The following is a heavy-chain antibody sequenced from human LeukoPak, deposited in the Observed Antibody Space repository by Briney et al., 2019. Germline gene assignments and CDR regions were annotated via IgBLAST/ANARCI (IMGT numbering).Heavy chain of an antibody. Sequence: GGSLRLSCAASGFTFSSYSMNWVRQAPGKGLEWVSSISSSSSYIYYADSVKGRFTISRDNAKNSLYLQMNSLRAEDTAVYYCAKKAMGATSTLPGYYFDYWGQGTLVTVSS. D-gene: IGHD1-26*01. V-gene: IGHV3-21*01. J-gene: IGHJ4*02. CDR2: ISSSSSYI. CDR1: GFTFSSYS. CDR3: AKKAMGATSTLPGYYFDY.